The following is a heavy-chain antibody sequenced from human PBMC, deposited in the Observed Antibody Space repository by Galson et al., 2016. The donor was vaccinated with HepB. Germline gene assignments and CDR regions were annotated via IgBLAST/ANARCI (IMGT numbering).Heavy chain of an antibody. J-gene: IGHJ6*02. CDR2: ISYDGSHK. CDR3: ARPRRWPQYYYGLDV. CDR1: GFTFSTYA. V-gene: IGHV3-30-3*01. Sequence: SLRLSCAAPGFTFSTYAMHWVRQAPGKGLEWVAVISYDGSHKHYRDYVKGRFTISRDNSKNTLYLQMNSLRREDTAVYYCARPRRWPQYYYGLDVWGQGTTVTVSS. D-gene: IGHD5-24*01.